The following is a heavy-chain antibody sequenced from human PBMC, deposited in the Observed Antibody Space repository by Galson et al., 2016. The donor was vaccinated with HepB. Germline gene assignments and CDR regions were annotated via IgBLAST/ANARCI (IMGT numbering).Heavy chain of an antibody. CDR1: GFTFSRCG. V-gene: IGHV3-30*03. J-gene: IGHJ3*02. Sequence: SLRLSCAASGFTFSRCGMHWVRQAPGKGLEWVAVISYDGNNKYYADSVKGRFTISRDNSKNTLYLQMNSLRAEDTAVYYCASLRSGSYAFDIWGQGTMVTVSS. D-gene: IGHD3-22*01. CDR3: ASLRSGSYAFDI. CDR2: ISYDGNNK.